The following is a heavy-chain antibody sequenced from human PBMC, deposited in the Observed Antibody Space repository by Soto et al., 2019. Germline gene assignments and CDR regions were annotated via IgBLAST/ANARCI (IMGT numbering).Heavy chain of an antibody. D-gene: IGHD6-13*01. CDR2: IIPILGIA. CDR3: ASRHSGGSSWYYYYYYMDV. CDR1: GGTFSSYT. J-gene: IGHJ6*03. Sequence: QVQLVQSGAEVKKPGSSVKVSCKASGGTFSSYTISWVRQAPGQGLEWMGRIIPILGIANYAQKFQGRVTITADKYTSTAYMELSSLRSEDTAVYYCASRHSGGSSWYYYYYYMDVWGKGTTVTVSS. V-gene: IGHV1-69*02.